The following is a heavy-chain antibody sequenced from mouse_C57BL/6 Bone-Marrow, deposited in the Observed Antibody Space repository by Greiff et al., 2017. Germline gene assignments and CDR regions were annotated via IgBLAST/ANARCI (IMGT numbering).Heavy chain of an antibody. D-gene: IGHD3-2*02. CDR2: IHPNSGST. CDR3: ARTQLRLFFFAY. CDR1: GYTFTSYW. V-gene: IGHV1-64*01. Sequence: VQLQQPGAELVKPGASVKLSCKASGYTFTSYWMHWVKQRPGQGLEWIGMIHPNSGSTNYNEKFKSKATLTVDKTSRTAYMQHSSQPSEDSTVYYCARTQLRLFFFAYWGQGTLVTVSA. J-gene: IGHJ3*01.